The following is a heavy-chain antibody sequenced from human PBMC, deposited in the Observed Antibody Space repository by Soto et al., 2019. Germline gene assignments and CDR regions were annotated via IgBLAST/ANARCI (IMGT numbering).Heavy chain of an antibody. CDR2: IYDGGRT. V-gene: IGHV4-30-4*01. CDR3: ARGPSGDKVDS. CDR1: GGSISTVDYW. D-gene: IGHD7-27*01. J-gene: IGHJ4*02. Sequence: QVQLQESGPGLVKPSQTLSLTCTVSGGSISTVDYWWSWIRQSPDMGLEWIWHIYDGGRTYNNPSLVSRVTKSVDTSKRQLSLPLSSVSAADTAVYYCARGPSGDKVDSWGQGTLVTVSS.